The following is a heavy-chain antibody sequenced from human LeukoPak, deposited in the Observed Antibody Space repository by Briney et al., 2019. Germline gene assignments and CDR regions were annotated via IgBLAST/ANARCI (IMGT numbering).Heavy chain of an antibody. Sequence: GGSLRLSCAASGFTFSNYSMNWVRQAPGRGLEWVSYISSSSNTIYYADSVKGRFTISRDNAQNSLYLQMNSLRAEDTAVYYCARDFGARGWLDYWGQGTLVTVSS. V-gene: IGHV3-48*01. CDR1: GFTFSNYS. CDR3: ARDFGARGWLDY. CDR2: ISSSSNTI. J-gene: IGHJ4*02. D-gene: IGHD6-19*01.